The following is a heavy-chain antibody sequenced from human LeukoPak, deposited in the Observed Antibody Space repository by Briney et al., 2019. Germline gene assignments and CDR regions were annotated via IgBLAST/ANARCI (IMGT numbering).Heavy chain of an antibody. CDR3: ARGMGIAPGY. CDR1: GCTFTSYD. Sequence: ASVTVSCKASGCTFTSYDINWVRQASGQGLEWMGWMNPNSGNTGYAQKFQGRVTMTRNTSISTAYMELSSLRSEDTAVYYCARGMGIAPGYWGQGTLVTVSS. V-gene: IGHV1-8*01. D-gene: IGHD6-13*01. J-gene: IGHJ4*02. CDR2: MNPNSGNT.